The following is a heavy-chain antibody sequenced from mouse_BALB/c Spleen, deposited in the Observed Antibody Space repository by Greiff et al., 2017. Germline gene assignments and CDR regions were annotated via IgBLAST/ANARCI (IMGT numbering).Heavy chain of an antibody. J-gene: IGHJ4*01. V-gene: IGHV2-9*02. Sequence: VQRVESGPGLVAPSQSLSITCTVSGFSLTSYGVHWVRQPPGKGLEWLGVIWAGGSTNYNSALMSRLSISKDNSKSQVFLKMNSLQTDDTAMYYCARGAYYRYDDAMDYWGQGTSVTVSS. CDR3: ARGAYYRYDDAMDY. D-gene: IGHD2-14*01. CDR2: IWAGGST. CDR1: GFSLTSYG.